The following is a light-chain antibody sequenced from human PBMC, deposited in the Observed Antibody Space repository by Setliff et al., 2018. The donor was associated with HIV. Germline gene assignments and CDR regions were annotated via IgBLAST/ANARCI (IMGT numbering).Light chain of an antibody. Sequence: QSVLTQPVSLSGSLGQSITISCTGTSSDVGRYKYVSWYRQYPGNAPDLIIYDVSNRPSGVSDRFSGSKSGNTASLTISGLQSEDEADYYCLSYTSASTWVVGGGTK. CDR2: DVS. V-gene: IGLV2-14*01. J-gene: IGLJ3*02. CDR1: SSDVGRYKY. CDR3: LSYTSASTWV.